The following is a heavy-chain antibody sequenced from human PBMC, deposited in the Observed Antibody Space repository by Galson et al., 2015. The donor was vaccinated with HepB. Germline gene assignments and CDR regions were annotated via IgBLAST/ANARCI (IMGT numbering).Heavy chain of an antibody. CDR1: GFTFSSYA. CDR3: AKVSTVTTCFDY. V-gene: IGHV3-23*01. CDR2: ISGSGGST. Sequence: SLRLSCAASGFTFSSYAMSWVRQAPGKGLEWVSAISGSGGSTYYADSVKGRFTISRDNSKNTLYLQMNSLRAEDTAVYYCAKVSTVTTCFDYWGQGTLVTVSS. J-gene: IGHJ4*02. D-gene: IGHD4-17*01.